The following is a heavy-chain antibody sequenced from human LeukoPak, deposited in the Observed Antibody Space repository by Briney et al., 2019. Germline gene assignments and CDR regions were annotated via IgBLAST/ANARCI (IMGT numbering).Heavy chain of an antibody. D-gene: IGHD3-22*01. Sequence: QPGRSLRLSCAASGFTFSSYAMHWVRQAPGKGLEWVAVISYDGSNKYYADSVKGRFTISKDNSKNTLYLQMNSLRAEDTAVYYCARESYDSSGYYFPDETPAIDYWGQGTLVTVSS. V-gene: IGHV3-30-3*01. J-gene: IGHJ4*02. CDR2: ISYDGSNK. CDR3: ARESYDSSGYYFPDETPAIDY. CDR1: GFTFSSYA.